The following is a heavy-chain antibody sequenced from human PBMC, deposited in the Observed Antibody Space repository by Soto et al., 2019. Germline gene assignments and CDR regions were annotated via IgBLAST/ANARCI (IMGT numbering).Heavy chain of an antibody. CDR3: ARRGAVAGTDYYGMDV. D-gene: IGHD6-19*01. Sequence: GESLKISCKGSGYRFTSYWIGWVRQMPGKGLEWMGIIYPGDSDTRYSPSFQGQVTISADKSISTAYLQWSSLKASDTAMYYCARRGAVAGTDYYGMDVWGQGTTVTVSS. J-gene: IGHJ6*02. CDR1: GYRFTSYW. CDR2: IYPGDSDT. V-gene: IGHV5-51*01.